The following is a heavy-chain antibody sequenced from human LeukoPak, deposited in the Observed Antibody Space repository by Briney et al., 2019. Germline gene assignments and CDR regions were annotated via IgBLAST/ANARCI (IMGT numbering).Heavy chain of an antibody. Sequence: ASVKASCKASGYTFTSYYMHWVRQAPGQGLEWMGIINPSGGSTSYAQKFQGRVTMTRDMSTSTVYMELSSLRSEDTAVYYCARDHVDNWFDPWGQGTLVTAS. CDR1: GYTFTSYY. J-gene: IGHJ5*02. D-gene: IGHD2-21*01. CDR3: ARDHVDNWFDP. CDR2: INPSGGST. V-gene: IGHV1-46*01.